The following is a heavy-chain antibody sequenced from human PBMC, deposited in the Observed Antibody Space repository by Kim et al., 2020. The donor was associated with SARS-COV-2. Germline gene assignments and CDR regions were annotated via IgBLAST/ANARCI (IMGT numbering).Heavy chain of an antibody. V-gene: IGHV5-51*01. Sequence: GESLKISCKGSGYSFTSYWIGWVRQMPGKGLEWMGIIYPGDSDTRYSPSFQGQVTISADKSISTAYLQWSSLKASDTAMYYCARKKEWELLGDYFDYWGQGTLVTVSS. D-gene: IGHD1-26*01. CDR3: ARKKEWELLGDYFDY. CDR2: IYPGDSDT. J-gene: IGHJ4*02. CDR1: GYSFTSYW.